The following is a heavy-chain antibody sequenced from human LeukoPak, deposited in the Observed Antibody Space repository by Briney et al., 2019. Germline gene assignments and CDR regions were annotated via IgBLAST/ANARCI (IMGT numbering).Heavy chain of an antibody. CDR2: ISGSGSGGST. Sequence: GSLRLSCAASGFTFSSSAMSWVRQAPGRGLEWVSNISGSGSGGSTYYADSVKGRFTISRDNSKNTLYLQMNSLRAEDTAVYYCAKSSYNRFDYWGQGTLVTVSS. D-gene: IGHD5-24*01. V-gene: IGHV3-23*01. CDR3: AKSSYNRFDY. J-gene: IGHJ4*02. CDR1: GFTFSSSA.